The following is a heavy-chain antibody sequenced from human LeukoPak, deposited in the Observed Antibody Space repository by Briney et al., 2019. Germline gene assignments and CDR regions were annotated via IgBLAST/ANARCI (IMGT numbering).Heavy chain of an antibody. V-gene: IGHV3-66*02. CDR2: IYSGGST. J-gene: IGHJ4*02. CDR3: ARERVVVPAAFFDY. Sequence: GGSPRLSCAASGFTVSSNYMSWVRQAPGKGLEWVSVIYSGGSTYYADSVKGRFTISRDNSKNTLYLQMNSLRAEDTAVYYCARERVVVPAAFFDYWGQGTLVTVSS. D-gene: IGHD2-2*01. CDR1: GFTVSSNY.